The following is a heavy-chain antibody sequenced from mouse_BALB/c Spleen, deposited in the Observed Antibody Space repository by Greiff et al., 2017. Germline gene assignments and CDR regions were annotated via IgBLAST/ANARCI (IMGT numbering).Heavy chain of an antibody. J-gene: IGHJ4*01. CDR1: GYSITSDYA. CDR3: ARRSGQLGLYYAMDY. CDR2: ISYSGST. V-gene: IGHV3-2*02. D-gene: IGHD3-2*01. Sequence: EVKLLESGPGLVKPSQSLSLTCTVTGYSITSDYAWNWIRQFPGNKLEWMGYISYSGSTSYNPSLKSRISITRDTSKNQFFLQLNSVTTEDTATYYCARRSGQLGLYYAMDYWGQGTSGTVSS.